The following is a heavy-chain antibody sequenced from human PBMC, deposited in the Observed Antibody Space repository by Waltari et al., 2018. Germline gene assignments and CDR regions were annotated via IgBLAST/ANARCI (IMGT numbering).Heavy chain of an antibody. CDR3: ARDSVQWLVPFDY. CDR1: GGSISSGSYY. V-gene: IGHV4-61*02. Sequence: QVQLQESGPGLVKPSQTLSLTCTVSGGSISSGSYYWSWIRQPAGKGLEWIGRIYTSGSTNYNPSLKSRVTISGDTSKNQFSLKLSSVTAADTAVYYCARDSVQWLVPFDYWGQGTLVTVSS. J-gene: IGHJ4*02. D-gene: IGHD6-19*01. CDR2: IYTSGST.